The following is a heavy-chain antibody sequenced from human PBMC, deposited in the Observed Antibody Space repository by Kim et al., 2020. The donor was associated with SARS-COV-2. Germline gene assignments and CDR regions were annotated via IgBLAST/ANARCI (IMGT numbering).Heavy chain of an antibody. J-gene: IGHJ4*02. Sequence: TNSAQKFQGRVTMPRDTSISTPYMELSRLGSDDTAVYYCARSGFNWGLDYWGQGTLVTVSS. V-gene: IGHV1-2*02. CDR2: T. D-gene: IGHD7-27*01. CDR3: ARSGFNWGLDY.